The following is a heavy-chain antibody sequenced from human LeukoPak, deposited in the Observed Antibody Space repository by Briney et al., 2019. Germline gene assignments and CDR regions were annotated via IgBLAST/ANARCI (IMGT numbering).Heavy chain of an antibody. J-gene: IGHJ4*02. CDR1: GGSFSGYY. CDR3: ARGLNMVRGVINRYFDY. D-gene: IGHD3-10*01. CDR2: INHSGST. V-gene: IGHV4-34*01. Sequence: PSETLSLTCAVYGGSFSGYYWSRIRQPPGKGLEWIGEINHSGSTNYNPSLKSRVAISVDTSKNQFSLKLSSVTAADTAVYYCARGLNMVRGVINRYFDYWGQGTLVTVSS.